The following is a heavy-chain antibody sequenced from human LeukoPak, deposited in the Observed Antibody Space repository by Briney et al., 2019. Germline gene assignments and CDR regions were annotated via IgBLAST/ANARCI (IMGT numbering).Heavy chain of an antibody. V-gene: IGHV1-2*06. CDR1: GYTFTGYY. CDR2: INPNSGGT. Sequence: ASVKVSCKASGYTFTGYYMHWVRQAPGQGLEWMGRINPNSGGTNYAQKFQGRVTMTRDTSISTAYMELSRLRSDDTALYYCARVTSLRKLRFLEWLAHRGYYYYYMDVWGKGTTVTVSS. CDR3: ARVTSLRKLRFLEWLAHRGYYYYYMDV. D-gene: IGHD3-3*01. J-gene: IGHJ6*03.